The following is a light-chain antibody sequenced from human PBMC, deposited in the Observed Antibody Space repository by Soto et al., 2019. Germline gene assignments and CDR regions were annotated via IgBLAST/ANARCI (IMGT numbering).Light chain of an antibody. CDR2: GVS. V-gene: IGKV3-20*01. CDR1: QSVRSSY. J-gene: IGKJ1*01. Sequence: EIVLTQSPGTLSLSPGERATLSCRASQSVRSSYLAWYQQKLGQAPRLLIYGVSNRATGITDRFRGSGSGTDFTLTISRLESEDFAVYYCQQYGTSPRTFGQGTKVEIK. CDR3: QQYGTSPRT.